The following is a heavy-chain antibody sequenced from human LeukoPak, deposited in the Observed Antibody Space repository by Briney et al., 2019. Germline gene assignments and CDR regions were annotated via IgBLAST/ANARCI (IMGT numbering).Heavy chain of an antibody. D-gene: IGHD3-22*01. CDR3: ARARGDYYDSSGYYSAFDY. J-gene: IGHJ4*02. Sequence: SETLSLTCIVSGGSIKSDDYYWGWIRQPPGKGLEWIGNILYTGNTFYNPSLQSRATLSVDTSKNQFSLRLRSVTAADTAVYYCARARGDYYDSSGYYSAFDYWGQGTLVTVSS. V-gene: IGHV4-39*01. CDR1: GGSIKSDDYY. CDR2: ILYTGNT.